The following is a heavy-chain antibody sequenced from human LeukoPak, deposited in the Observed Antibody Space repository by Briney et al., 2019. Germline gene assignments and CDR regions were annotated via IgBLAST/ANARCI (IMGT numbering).Heavy chain of an antibody. CDR1: GGSMNSYY. J-gene: IGHJ4*02. CDR2: IYYSGST. CDR3: ARHVWLQPFDY. V-gene: IGHV4-59*08. Sequence: PSETLSLTCSVSGGSMNSYYWSCIRQSPGKGLEWIGYIYYSGSTNYNPSLKSRVTISVDTSKNQFSLKLSSVTAADTAVYHCARHVWLQPFDYWGQGTLVTVSS. D-gene: IGHD3-9*01.